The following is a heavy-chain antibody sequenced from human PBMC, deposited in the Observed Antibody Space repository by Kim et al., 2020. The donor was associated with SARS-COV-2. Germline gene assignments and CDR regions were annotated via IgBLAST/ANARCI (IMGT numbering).Heavy chain of an antibody. V-gene: IGHV3-23*01. J-gene: IGHJ4*02. Sequence: VKGRFTISRDNSKNTLYLQMNSLRAEDTAVYYCARSPLASYSSGWSGTPGWGQGTLVTVSS. CDR3: ARSPLASYSSGWSGTPG. D-gene: IGHD6-19*01.